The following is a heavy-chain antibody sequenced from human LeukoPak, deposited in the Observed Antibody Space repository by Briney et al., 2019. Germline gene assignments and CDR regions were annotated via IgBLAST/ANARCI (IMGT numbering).Heavy chain of an antibody. J-gene: IGHJ4*02. CDR3: AARSGSYFH. V-gene: IGHV1-3*03. Sequence: GASVKVSCKASGYTFTNYAMHWVRLAPGQRLQWMGWINLVNGNTKYSQYFEGRVTITRDTSASTVYMELSSLRPDDMAVYYCAARSGSYFHWGQGTLVTVSS. D-gene: IGHD1-26*01. CDR1: GYTFTNYA. CDR2: INLVNGNT.